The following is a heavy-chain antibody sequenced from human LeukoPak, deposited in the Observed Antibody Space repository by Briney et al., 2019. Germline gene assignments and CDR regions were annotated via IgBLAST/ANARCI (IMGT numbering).Heavy chain of an antibody. D-gene: IGHD6-19*01. Sequence: GGSLRLSCAASGFTFRSYAMSWVRQAPGKGLEWVSAISGSGVSTYYADSVKGRFTISRDNSKNTLYLQMNSLRAEDTAVYYCAKDVDRRQWLVPTSFDYWGQGTLVTVSS. CDR1: GFTFRSYA. V-gene: IGHV3-23*01. CDR3: AKDVDRRQWLVPTSFDY. CDR2: ISGSGVST. J-gene: IGHJ4*02.